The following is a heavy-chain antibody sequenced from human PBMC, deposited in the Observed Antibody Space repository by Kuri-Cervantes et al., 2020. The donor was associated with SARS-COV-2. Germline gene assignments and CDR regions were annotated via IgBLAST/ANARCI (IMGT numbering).Heavy chain of an antibody. CDR1: EFTFSSYD. D-gene: IGHD3-10*01. Sequence: GGSLRLSYAASEFTFSSYDMTWVRQAPGKGLEWVSTVSGGGVSTYYADSVKGRFTISRDNSASTMFLQMNSLRAEDTALYFCAKDLISASYFGSGSPDYWGQGTMVTVSS. V-gene: IGHV3-23*01. CDR2: VSGGGVST. CDR3: AKDLISASYFGSGSPDY. J-gene: IGHJ4*02.